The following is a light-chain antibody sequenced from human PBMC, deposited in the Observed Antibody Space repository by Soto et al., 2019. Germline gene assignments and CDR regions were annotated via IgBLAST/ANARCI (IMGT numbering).Light chain of an antibody. CDR3: CSYAGRSTGV. CDR1: SSDVGGYNY. CDR2: DVS. V-gene: IGLV2-11*01. J-gene: IGLJ3*02. Sequence: QSALTQPRSVSGSPGQSVTISCTGTSSDVGGYNYVSWYQQHPGKAPKLIIYDVSEWPSGVPDRFSGSKSDNTASLTISGLQAEDEADYYCCSYAGRSTGVFGGGTKLTVL.